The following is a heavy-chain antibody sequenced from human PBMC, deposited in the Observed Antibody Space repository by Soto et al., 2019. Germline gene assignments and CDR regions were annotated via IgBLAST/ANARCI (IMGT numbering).Heavy chain of an antibody. Sequence: QVQLVESGGGLVKPGGSLRLSCATSAFTFTDYYISWIRQAPGKGLEWVSCISDTGRNIYYADSVKGRFTISRDNARNSVDLQMNSLRDEDTAFYYCAXVXRPGYCTXGXXXYFDYXGXGTLVTVSS. CDR3: AXVXRPGYCTXGXXXYFDY. J-gene: IGHJ4*02. CDR2: ISDTGRNI. D-gene: IGHD2-8*01. V-gene: IGHV3-11*01. CDR1: AFTFTDYY.